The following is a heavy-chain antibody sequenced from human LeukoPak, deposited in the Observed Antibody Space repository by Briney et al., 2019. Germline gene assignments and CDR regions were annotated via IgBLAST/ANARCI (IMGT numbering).Heavy chain of an antibody. J-gene: IGHJ6*03. CDR1: GYTFTGYY. Sequence: ASVTVSCTASGYTFTGYYMHWVRQAHGQGLEWMGWINPASGGTNYAQKFQGRVTVNRDKSISTAYMELSRLTSDDTAVYYCAKDLMVRGPMDVWGKGTTVTVSS. CDR2: INPASGGT. D-gene: IGHD3-10*01. V-gene: IGHV1-2*02. CDR3: AKDLMVRGPMDV.